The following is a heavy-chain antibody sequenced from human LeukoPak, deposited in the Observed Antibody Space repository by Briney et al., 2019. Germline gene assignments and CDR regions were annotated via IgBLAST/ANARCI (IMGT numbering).Heavy chain of an antibody. J-gene: IGHJ5*02. D-gene: IGHD1-26*01. V-gene: IGHV3-30*04. CDR1: GLTFSSYA. Sequence: GGSLRLSCAASGLTFSSYAMHRVRQAPGKGLEWVAVISYDGSNKYYADSVKGRFTISRDNSKNTLYLQMNSLRSDDTAVYYCARDYGGSYRNWFDPWGQGTLVTVSS. CDR2: ISYDGSNK. CDR3: ARDYGGSYRNWFDP.